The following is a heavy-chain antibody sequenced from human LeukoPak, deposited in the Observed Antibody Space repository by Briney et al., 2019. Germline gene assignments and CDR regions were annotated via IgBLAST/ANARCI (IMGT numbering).Heavy chain of an antibody. J-gene: IGHJ4*02. CDR3: ARRYCSGGSCYVPYFDY. V-gene: IGHV4-4*02. D-gene: IGHD2-15*01. CDR2: IYHSGST. CDR1: GGSISSSNW. Sequence: SGTLSLTCAVSGGSISSSNWWSWVRQPPGKGLEWIGEIYHSGSTNYNPSIKSRVTISVDKSKNQFSLKLSSVTAADTAVYYCARRYCSGGSCYVPYFDYWGQGTLVTVSS.